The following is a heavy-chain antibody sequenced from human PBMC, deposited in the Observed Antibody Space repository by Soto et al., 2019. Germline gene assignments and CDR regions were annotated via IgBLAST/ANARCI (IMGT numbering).Heavy chain of an antibody. D-gene: IGHD2-2*01. Sequence: SETLSLTCAVSGGSISSSNWWSWVRQPPGKGLEWIGEIYHSGSTNYNPSLKSRVTISVDKSKNQFSLKLSSVTAADTAVYYCARGYCISTSCYLDYYYGMDVWGQGTTVT. CDR2: IYHSGST. J-gene: IGHJ6*02. V-gene: IGHV4-4*02. CDR1: GGSISSSNW. CDR3: ARGYCISTSCYLDYYYGMDV.